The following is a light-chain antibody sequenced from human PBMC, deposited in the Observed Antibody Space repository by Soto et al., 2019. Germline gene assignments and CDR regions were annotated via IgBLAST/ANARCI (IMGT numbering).Light chain of an antibody. V-gene: IGKV3-15*01. Sequence: EIVMPQSPATLSVSPGERATLSCRASQSINSNLAWYPQKPGQAPRLLIFGASTRATGIPARFSGSGSGTEFTLTVSSLQSEDFALYSWQQDNNWPPWTFGQGTKVEIK. CDR3: QQDNNWPPWT. J-gene: IGKJ1*01. CDR1: QSINSN. CDR2: GAS.